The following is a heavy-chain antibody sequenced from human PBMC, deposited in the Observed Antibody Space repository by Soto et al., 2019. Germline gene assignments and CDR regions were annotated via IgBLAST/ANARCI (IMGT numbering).Heavy chain of an antibody. Sequence: SETLSLTCTVSGGSISSGGYYWSWIRQHPGKGLEWIGYIYYSGSTYYNPSLKSRVTISVDTSKNQFSLKLSSVTAADTAVYYCAREIAAAGSDDAFDIWGQGTMVTVSS. V-gene: IGHV4-31*03. CDR2: IYYSGST. D-gene: IGHD6-13*01. CDR3: AREIAAAGSDDAFDI. J-gene: IGHJ3*02. CDR1: GGSISSGGYY.